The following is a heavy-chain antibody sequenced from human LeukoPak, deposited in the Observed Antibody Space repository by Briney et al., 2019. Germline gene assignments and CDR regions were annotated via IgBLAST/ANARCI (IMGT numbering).Heavy chain of an antibody. CDR3: ARLGSSSWPYYFHY. V-gene: IGHV5-51*01. D-gene: IGHD6-13*01. J-gene: IGHJ4*02. CDR1: GYTFTSYW. CDR2: LYPGDSDT. Sequence: GESLKISCKGSGYTFTSYWIAWVRQMPGKGPEWMGILYPGDSDTRYSPSFEGQVTISADKSISTAYLQWSSLKASDTAMYYCARLGSSSWPYYFHYWGQGTLVTVSS.